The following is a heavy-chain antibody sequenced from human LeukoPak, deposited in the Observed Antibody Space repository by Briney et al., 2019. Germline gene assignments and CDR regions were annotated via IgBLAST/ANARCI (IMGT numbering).Heavy chain of an antibody. D-gene: IGHD3-10*01. J-gene: IGHJ3*02. Sequence: ASVKVSCKASGYTFTSYGISWVRQAPGQGLEWMGWISAYNGNTNYAQKLQGRVTMTTDTSTSTAYVELRSLRSDDTAVYYCARPTDPGSELVGAFDIWGQGTMVTVSS. V-gene: IGHV1-18*01. CDR3: ARPTDPGSELVGAFDI. CDR2: ISAYNGNT. CDR1: GYTFTSYG.